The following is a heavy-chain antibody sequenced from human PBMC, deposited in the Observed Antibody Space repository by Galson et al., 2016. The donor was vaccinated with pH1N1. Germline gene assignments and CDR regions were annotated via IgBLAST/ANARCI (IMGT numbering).Heavy chain of an antibody. CDR3: ATAGVVISATVEF. J-gene: IGHJ4*02. D-gene: IGHD2-15*01. V-gene: IGHV1-2*02. CDR1: GDTLRDFY. CDR2: INLYSGAT. Sequence: SVKVSCKASGDTLRDFYVHWVRQAPAQGLEWMGWINLYSGATQTAQKFQGRVIMTRDTSIRTAYMNLTSLRYDDTAIYFCATAGVVISATVEFWGQGSLVTVSS.